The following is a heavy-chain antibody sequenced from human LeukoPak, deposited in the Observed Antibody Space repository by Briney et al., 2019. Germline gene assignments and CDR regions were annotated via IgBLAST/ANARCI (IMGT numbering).Heavy chain of an antibody. Sequence: ASVKVSCKASGYTFTSCYIHWVRQAPGQGLEWMGTMNPSGGTTSYAQKLQGRVTMTRDTSTSTVYMELNSLRSEDTAVYYCARGEYGSGSSQPFGYWGQGTLVIVSS. D-gene: IGHD3-10*01. CDR2: MNPSGGTT. CDR1: GYTFTSCY. J-gene: IGHJ4*02. V-gene: IGHV1-46*01. CDR3: ARGEYGSGSSQPFGY.